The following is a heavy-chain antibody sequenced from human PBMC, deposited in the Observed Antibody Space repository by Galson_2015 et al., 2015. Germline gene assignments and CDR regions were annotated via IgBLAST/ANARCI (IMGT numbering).Heavy chain of an antibody. J-gene: IGHJ4*02. CDR3: ATVTKPLRYFDT. CDR2: IYSGGST. V-gene: IGHV3-53*01. CDR1: GFTVSTNY. Sequence: SLRLSCAASGFTVSTNYMTWVRQAPGKGLEWLSIIYSGGSTYYADYVKGRFAISRDNSKNTLDLQMNSLRAEDTAVYYCATVTKPLRYFDTWGQGTLVPVSS. D-gene: IGHD3-9*01.